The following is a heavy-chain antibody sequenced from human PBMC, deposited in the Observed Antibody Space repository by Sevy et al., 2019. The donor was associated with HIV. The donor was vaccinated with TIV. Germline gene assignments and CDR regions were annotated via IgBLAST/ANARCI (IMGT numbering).Heavy chain of an antibody. J-gene: IGHJ4*02. Sequence: GGSLRLSCAASGFTFNKYSMSWVRQPLGKGLEWVSTLSFGCGEINYADSVKGRFTISRDNSKSSVYLQMNNLRPEYTAVYYCAREGCTKPHDYWGQGTLVTVSS. D-gene: IGHD2-8*01. CDR2: LSFGCGEI. CDR1: GFTFNKYS. V-gene: IGHV3-23*01. CDR3: AREGCTKPHDY.